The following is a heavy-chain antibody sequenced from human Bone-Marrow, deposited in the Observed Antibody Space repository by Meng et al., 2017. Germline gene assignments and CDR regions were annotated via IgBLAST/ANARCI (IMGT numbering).Heavy chain of an antibody. J-gene: IGHJ4*02. CDR3: ARGYDILTGYFFDY. V-gene: IGHV4-4*07. D-gene: IGHD3-9*01. CDR1: GGSISSYY. CDR2: IYTSGST. Sequence: ESLKISCTVSGGSISSYYWSWIRQPAGKGLEWIGRIYTSGSTNYNPSLKSRVTMSVDTSKNQFSLKLSSVTAADTAVYYCARGYDILTGYFFDYWGQGTLVTVSS.